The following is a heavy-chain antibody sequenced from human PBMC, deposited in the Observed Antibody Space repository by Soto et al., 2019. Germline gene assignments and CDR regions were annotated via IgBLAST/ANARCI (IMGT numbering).Heavy chain of an antibody. J-gene: IGHJ6*04. D-gene: IGHD2-2*01. Sequence: PGGSLRLSCAASGFTFDDYAMHWVRQAPGKGLEWVSGISWNSGSIGYADSVEGRFTISRDNAKNSLYLQMNSLRAEDTALYYCAKELESSSTSYRLGSMDVWGKGTTVTVSS. V-gene: IGHV3-9*01. CDR3: AKELESSSTSYRLGSMDV. CDR2: ISWNSGSI. CDR1: GFTFDDYA.